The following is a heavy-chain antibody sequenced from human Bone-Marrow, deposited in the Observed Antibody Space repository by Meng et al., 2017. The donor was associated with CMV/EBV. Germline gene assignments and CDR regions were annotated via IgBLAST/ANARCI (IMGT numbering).Heavy chain of an antibody. CDR2: INPNSGGT. J-gene: IGHJ5*02. Sequence: QGRLVQSGAEVKKPGASVKVSCKASGYTFTGYYMHWVRQAPGQGLEWMGWINPNSGGTNYAQKFQGRVTMTRDTSISTAYMELSRLRSDDTAVYYCARASTTVVTPSWFDPWGQGTLVTVSS. CDR1: GYTFTGYY. CDR3: ARASTTVVTPSWFDP. V-gene: IGHV1-2*02. D-gene: IGHD4-23*01.